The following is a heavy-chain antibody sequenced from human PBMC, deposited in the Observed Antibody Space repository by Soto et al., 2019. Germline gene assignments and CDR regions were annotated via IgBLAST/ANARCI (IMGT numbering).Heavy chain of an antibody. CDR3: ARESPYDSSGYPPAY. V-gene: IGHV3-7*05. Sequence: GESLKISCAASGFTFSSYWMSWVRQAPGKGLEWVANIKQDGSEKYYVDSVKGRFTISRDNAKNSLYLQMNSLRAEDTAVYYCARESPYDSSGYPPAYWGQGTLVTVSS. J-gene: IGHJ4*02. CDR1: GFTFSSYW. D-gene: IGHD3-22*01. CDR2: IKQDGSEK.